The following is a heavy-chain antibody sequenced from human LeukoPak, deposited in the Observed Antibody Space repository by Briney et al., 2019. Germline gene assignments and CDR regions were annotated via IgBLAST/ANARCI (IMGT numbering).Heavy chain of an antibody. Sequence: ASVKVSCKASGYTLTSYATNWVRQAPGQGLEWIGWINTNTGNPTYAQGFTGRFVFSLDTSVSTTYLQISSLKGEDTAVYYCARDPRAAADGKADYWGQGTLVTVSS. J-gene: IGHJ4*02. CDR3: ARDPRAAADGKADY. CDR2: INTNTGNP. CDR1: GYTLTSYA. V-gene: IGHV7-4-1*02. D-gene: IGHD6-13*01.